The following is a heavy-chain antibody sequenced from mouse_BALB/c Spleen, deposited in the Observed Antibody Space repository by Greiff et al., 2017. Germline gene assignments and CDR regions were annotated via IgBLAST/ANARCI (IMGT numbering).Heavy chain of an antibody. CDR1: GFSLTSYG. Sequence: VQLQQSGPGLVQPSQSLSITCTVSGFSLTSYGVHWVRQSPGKGLEWLGVIWSGGSTDYNAAFISRLSISKDNSKSQVFFKMNSLQADDTAIYYCGRKGSVVADYYAMDYWGQGTSVTVSS. V-gene: IGHV2-4-1*01. CDR2: IWSGGST. CDR3: GRKGSVVADYYAMDY. J-gene: IGHJ4*01. D-gene: IGHD1-1*01.